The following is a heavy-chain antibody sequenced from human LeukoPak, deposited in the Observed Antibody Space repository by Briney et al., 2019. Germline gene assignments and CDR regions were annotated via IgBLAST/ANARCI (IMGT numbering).Heavy chain of an antibody. V-gene: IGHV3-23*01. D-gene: IGHD4-17*01. Sequence: GGSLRLSCTASGFTFSAYAMMWIRQAPGKGSEWVSAICGGGTSEFYADSVKGRFRISRDNSKDTLFLQMNSLRAEDTAVYYCARDPNGDYIGAFDMWGPGTMVTVSS. CDR2: ICGGGTSE. CDR3: ARDPNGDYIGAFDM. J-gene: IGHJ3*02. CDR1: GFTFSAYA.